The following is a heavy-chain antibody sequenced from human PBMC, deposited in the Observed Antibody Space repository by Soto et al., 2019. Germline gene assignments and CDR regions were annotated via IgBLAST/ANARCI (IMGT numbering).Heavy chain of an antibody. V-gene: IGHV4-39*01. CDR3: SVSVECVFPDNRFDP. CDR1: GGSISSSSYY. Sequence: SETLCLTCSVSGGSISSSSYYWGWIRQPPGKGLEWIGSIYYSGSTYYNPSLKSRVTISVDTSKNQFSLKLSSVTAADTAVYYCSVSVECVFPDNRFDPSGQGTLDPVSA. J-gene: IGHJ5*02. D-gene: IGHD3-3*01. CDR2: IYYSGST.